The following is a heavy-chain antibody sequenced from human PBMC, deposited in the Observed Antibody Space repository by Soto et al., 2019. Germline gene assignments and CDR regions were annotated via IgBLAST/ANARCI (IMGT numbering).Heavy chain of an antibody. V-gene: IGHV4-61*01. CDR3: ARSEQQLATDYFDY. CDR2: IYYSGST. CDR1: GGSVSSGSYY. Sequence: QVQLQESGPGLVKPSETLSLTCTVSGGSVSSGSYYWSWIRQPPGKGLEWIGYIYYSGSTNYNPSLKSRVTISVDTSKNQFSLKLSSVTAADTALYYCARSEQQLATDYFDYWGQGTLVTVSS. J-gene: IGHJ4*02. D-gene: IGHD6-13*01.